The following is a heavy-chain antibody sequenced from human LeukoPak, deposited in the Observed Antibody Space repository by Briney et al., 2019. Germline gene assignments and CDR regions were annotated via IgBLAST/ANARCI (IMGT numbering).Heavy chain of an antibody. D-gene: IGHD3-10*02. V-gene: IGHV3-66*01. Sequence: PGGSLRLSCAASGFTFSNAWMSWVRQAPGKGLEWVSVIYSGGSTYYADSVKGRFTISGDNAKNSLYLQMNSLRAEDTAVYYCAELGITMIGGVWGKGTTVTISS. CDR2: IYSGGST. J-gene: IGHJ6*04. CDR1: GFTFSNAW. CDR3: AELGITMIGGV.